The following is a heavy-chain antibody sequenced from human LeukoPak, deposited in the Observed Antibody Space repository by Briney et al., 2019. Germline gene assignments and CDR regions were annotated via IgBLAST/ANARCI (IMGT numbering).Heavy chain of an antibody. CDR3: ARERVDIVVVPAPNWFDP. V-gene: IGHV1-2*02. CDR1: GYTFTAYY. Sequence: ASVKVSCKASGYTFTAYYMHWVRQAPGQGLEWMGWINPNSGGTNYAQKFQGRVTMTRDTFISTAYMELSRLRSDDTAVYYCARERVDIVVVPAPNWFDPWGQGTLVTVSS. J-gene: IGHJ5*02. CDR2: INPNSGGT. D-gene: IGHD2-2*01.